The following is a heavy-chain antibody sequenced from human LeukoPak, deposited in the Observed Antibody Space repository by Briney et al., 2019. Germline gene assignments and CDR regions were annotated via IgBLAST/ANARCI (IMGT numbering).Heavy chain of an antibody. CDR2: IYHSGST. CDR3: ARGEQRSRVPAAHFDY. V-gene: IGHV4-30-2*01. CDR1: GGSISSGGYS. D-gene: IGHD2-2*01. J-gene: IGHJ4*02. Sequence: SESLSLTCAVSGGSISSGGYSWSWIRQPPGKGLEWIGYIYHSGSTYYNPSLKSRVTISVDRSKNQFSLKLSSVTAADTAVYYCARGEQRSRVPAAHFDYWGQGTLVTVSS.